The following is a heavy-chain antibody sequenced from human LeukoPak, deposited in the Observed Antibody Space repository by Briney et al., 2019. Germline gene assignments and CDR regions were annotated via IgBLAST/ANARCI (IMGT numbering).Heavy chain of an antibody. D-gene: IGHD3-10*01. CDR3: ARDSGGFDY. V-gene: IGHV5-51*01. J-gene: IGHJ4*02. Sequence: ESLKIYCQGPRYSFTSDWIGWVRQMPGQGMEWMGIIYHGDSDTRYSLSFQGQVTISADKSISTAYLQWSSLKASDTAMYYCARDSGGFDYWGKGTLVTVSS. CDR2: IYHGDSDT. CDR1: RYSFTSDW.